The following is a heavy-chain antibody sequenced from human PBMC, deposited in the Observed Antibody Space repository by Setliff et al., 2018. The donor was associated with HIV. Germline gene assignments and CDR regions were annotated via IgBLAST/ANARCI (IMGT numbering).Heavy chain of an antibody. CDR1: GGSISSYY. D-gene: IGHD3-3*01. Sequence: SETLSLTCTVSGGSISSYYWGWIRQPAGKGLEWIGRVYPTGSTNYNPSIRSRVTMSVDTSKNQFSLKLSSVTAADTAVYYCARAEGLIFGVEEGAFDIWGQGTMVTVS. J-gene: IGHJ3*02. CDR3: ARAEGLIFGVEEGAFDI. V-gene: IGHV4-4*07. CDR2: VYPTGST.